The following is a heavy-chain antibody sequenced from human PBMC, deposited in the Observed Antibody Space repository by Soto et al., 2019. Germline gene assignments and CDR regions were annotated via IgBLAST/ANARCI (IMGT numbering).Heavy chain of an antibody. V-gene: IGHV3-23*01. J-gene: IGHJ3*02. CDR1: EVTFASYD. Sequence: GGSLRLSCVASEVTFASYDMDWVRQAPGKGLEWVSLITSGGGGANYADSVKGRFTISRDNSKNTLYLQMNSLRAEDTAIYNCVKEGREWTSRGSFEIWGRGTMVTVSS. CDR3: VKEGREWTSRGSFEI. D-gene: IGHD5-12*01. CDR2: ITSGGGGA.